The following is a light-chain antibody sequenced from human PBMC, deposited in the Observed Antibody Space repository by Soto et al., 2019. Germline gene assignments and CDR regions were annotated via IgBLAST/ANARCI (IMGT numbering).Light chain of an antibody. CDR1: ASNIGSNF. J-gene: IGLJ2*01. Sequence: QSVLTQPPSASGPPGQRVTISCSGRASNIGSNFVSWYQVVPGTAPKLLIYTNSHRPSGVTDRFSGSRSGTSASLDISGLQSDDEADYFCATWDDNVKGPVFGGGTKVTVL. V-gene: IGLV1-44*01. CDR2: TNS. CDR3: ATWDDNVKGPV.